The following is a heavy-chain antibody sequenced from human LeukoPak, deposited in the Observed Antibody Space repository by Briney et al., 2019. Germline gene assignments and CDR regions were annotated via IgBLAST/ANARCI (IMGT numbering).Heavy chain of an antibody. CDR1: GGSIKSYY. V-gene: IGHV4-59*12. J-gene: IGHJ6*03. CDR2: IYYSGST. Sequence: SETLSLTCTVSGGSIKSYYWSWLRQPPGKGLEWIGNIYYSGSTNYNPSLKSRVTISVDTSKNQFSLKLSSVTAADTAVYYCARAGYNWGGLYYYYYMDVWGKGTTVTISS. D-gene: IGHD1-20*01. CDR3: ARAGYNWGGLYYYYYMDV.